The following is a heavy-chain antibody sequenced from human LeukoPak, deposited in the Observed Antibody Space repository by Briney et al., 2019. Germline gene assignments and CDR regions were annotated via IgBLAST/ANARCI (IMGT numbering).Heavy chain of an antibody. V-gene: IGHV3-21*06. CDR1: GFSFTTYA. CDR2: ITTGSSYI. J-gene: IGHJ6*03. D-gene: IGHD1-1*01. CDR3: ARVEATTARSYYYYYMDV. Sequence: GGSLRLSCSASGFSFTTYAMNWVRQAPGKGLEWVSSITTGSSYIYYADSVRGRFSVSRDNAKNSLYLEMNSLRAEDTAVYYCARVEATTARSYYYYYMDVWGKGTTVTVSS.